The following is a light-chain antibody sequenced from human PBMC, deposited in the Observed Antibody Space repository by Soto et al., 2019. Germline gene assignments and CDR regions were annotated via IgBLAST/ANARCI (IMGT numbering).Light chain of an antibody. CDR2: EGS. CDR3: CSYAGFSTFVI. Sequence: QSVLTQPASVSGSPGQSITISCTGTSSDVGRYNLVSWYQHHPGKAPKLMIYEGSKRPSGVSDRFSGSKSGNTASLTISGLQAEDEADYYCCSYAGFSTFVIFGGGTKLTVL. J-gene: IGLJ2*01. V-gene: IGLV2-23*03. CDR1: SSDVGRYNL.